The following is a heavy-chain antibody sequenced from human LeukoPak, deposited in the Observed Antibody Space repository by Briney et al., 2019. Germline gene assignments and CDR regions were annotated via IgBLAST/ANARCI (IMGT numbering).Heavy chain of an antibody. Sequence: SETLSLTCTVSGGSISSSSYYWGWIRQPPGKGLEWIGSIYYSGSTYYNPSLKSRVTISVDTSKNQFSLKLSSVTAADTAVYYCARHGQNMLVVDLHYFDYWGQGTLVTVSS. CDR1: GGSISSSSYY. CDR2: IYYSGST. J-gene: IGHJ4*02. CDR3: ARHGQNMLVVDLHYFDY. D-gene: IGHD3-22*01. V-gene: IGHV4-39*01.